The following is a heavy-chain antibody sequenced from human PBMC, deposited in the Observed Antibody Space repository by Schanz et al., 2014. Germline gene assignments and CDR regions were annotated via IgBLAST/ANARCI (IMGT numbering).Heavy chain of an antibody. CDR2: ITRQGTT. Sequence: EVQLVESGGGLVQPGESLRLSCVASGFTFSSYAMSWVRQAPGKGLEWVSGITRQGTTYYADFVKGRFSISRDLSSNTLYLQMNSLRADDSAIYYCAKDHPSSGWPAFDVWGQGTQVTVSS. D-gene: IGHD6-19*01. CDR3: AKDHPSSGWPAFDV. V-gene: IGHV3-23*04. J-gene: IGHJ4*02. CDR1: GFTFSSYA.